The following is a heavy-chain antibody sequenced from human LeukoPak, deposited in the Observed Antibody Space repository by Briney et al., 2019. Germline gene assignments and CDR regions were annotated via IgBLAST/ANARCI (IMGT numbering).Heavy chain of an antibody. CDR3: ASTERCSTTCPLDY. CDR2: INHSGST. D-gene: IGHD2-2*01. V-gene: IGHV4-34*01. J-gene: IGHJ4*02. CDR1: GGSFRGYY. Sequence: SETLSLTCAVYGGSFRGYYWSWIRQPPGKGLEWIGEINHSGSTNYNPSLKSGVTISLDTSMKKFSLKLNSVTAADTAVYYCASTERCSTTCPLDYWGQGTLVTVSS.